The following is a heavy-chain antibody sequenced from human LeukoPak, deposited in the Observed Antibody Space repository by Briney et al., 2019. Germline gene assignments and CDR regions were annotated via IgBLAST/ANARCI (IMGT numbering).Heavy chain of an antibody. V-gene: IGHV4-39*07. CDR3: ARGAPLGAGDIATFDI. CDR1: AGSISSDSYY. D-gene: IGHD2-15*01. CDR2: IYHSGNT. Sequence: SETLSLTCTVSAGSISSDSYYWGWIRQPPGKGLEWIGEIYHSGNTVYNPSLKSRLTISIDTSKNQFSLKLTSVTAADTAVFYCARGAPLGAGDIATFDIWGQGTVVTVSS. J-gene: IGHJ3*02.